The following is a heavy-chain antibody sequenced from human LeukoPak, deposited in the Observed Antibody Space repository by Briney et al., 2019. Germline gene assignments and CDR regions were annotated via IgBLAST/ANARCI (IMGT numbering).Heavy chain of an antibody. J-gene: IGHJ4*02. CDR3: AGTGVVGATDFFDY. V-gene: IGHV4-59*01. Sequence: SQTLSLTCTVSGGSISSYYWSWIRQPPGKGLEWIGYIYYSGSTNYNPSLKSRVTISVDTSKNQFSLKLSSVTAADTAVYYCAGTGVVGATDFFDYWGQGTLVTVSS. CDR2: IYYSGST. CDR1: GGSISSYY. D-gene: IGHD1-26*01.